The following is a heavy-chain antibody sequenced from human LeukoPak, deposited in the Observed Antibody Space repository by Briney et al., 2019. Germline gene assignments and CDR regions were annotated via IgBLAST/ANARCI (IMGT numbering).Heavy chain of an antibody. V-gene: IGHV3-30*18. J-gene: IGHJ4*02. D-gene: IGHD5-18*01. CDR1: GFTFSSYV. CDR2: TSYDGSNK. CDR3: AKANPQRYSYDPYYFDY. Sequence: GGSLRLSCAASGFTFSSYVMHWVRPAPGKGLEWVAVTSYDGSNKYYADSVKGRFTISRDNSKNTLYLQMNSLRAEDTAVYYCAKANPQRYSYDPYYFDYWGQGTLVSVSS.